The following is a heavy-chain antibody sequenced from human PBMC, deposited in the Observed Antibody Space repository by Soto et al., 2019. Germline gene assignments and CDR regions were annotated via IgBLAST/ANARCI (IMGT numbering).Heavy chain of an antibody. D-gene: IGHD4-17*01. Sequence: ASVKVSCKASGYTFTSYDINWVRQATGQGLEWMGWMNPNSGNTGYAQKFQGRVTMTRNTSISTAYMELSSLRSEDTAVYYCARGLTVTTRRMSSVHYWGQGTLVTVSS. CDR2: MNPNSGNT. V-gene: IGHV1-8*01. J-gene: IGHJ4*02. CDR1: GYTFTSYD. CDR3: ARGLTVTTRRMSSVHY.